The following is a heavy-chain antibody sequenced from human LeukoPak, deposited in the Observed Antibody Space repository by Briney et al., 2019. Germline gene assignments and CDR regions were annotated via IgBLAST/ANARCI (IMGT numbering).Heavy chain of an antibody. D-gene: IGHD3-10*01. J-gene: IGHJ5*02. CDR3: ARDTHRSGSYYRQVNWFDP. CDR2: MNPNSGNT. V-gene: IGHV1-8*01. Sequence: GASVKVSCKASGYTFINYDINWVRQATGQGLEWMGWMNPNSGNTVYAQNFQGRVTMTRDMSTSTVYMELSSLRSEDTAVYYCARDTHRSGSYYRQVNWFDPWGQGTLVTVSS. CDR1: GYTFINYD.